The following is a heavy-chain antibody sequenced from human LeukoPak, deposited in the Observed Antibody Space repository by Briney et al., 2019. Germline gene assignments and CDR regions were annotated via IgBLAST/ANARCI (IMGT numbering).Heavy chain of an antibody. Sequence: PGGSLRLSCAASGFTFSSYAMSWVRQAPGKGLEWASAVSGNGAGTFYTDSVKGRFTISRDNSRHTLYLQMDSLRAEDTAVYYCAKVWADYDFWSAYYWYFDLWGRGTLVTVSS. V-gene: IGHV3-23*01. CDR1: GFTFSSYA. D-gene: IGHD3-3*01. CDR3: AKVWADYDFWSAYYWYFDL. CDR2: VSGNGAGT. J-gene: IGHJ2*01.